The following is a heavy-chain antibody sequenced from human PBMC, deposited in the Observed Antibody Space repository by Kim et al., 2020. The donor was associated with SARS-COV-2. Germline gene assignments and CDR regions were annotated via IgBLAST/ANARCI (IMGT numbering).Heavy chain of an antibody. J-gene: IGHJ3*02. CDR3: ARENWGDLDI. V-gene: IGHV3-7*03. Sequence: GGSLRLSCAASGFTFTTYWMAWVRQAPGKEMQWVANIKQGGSENDYVDSVKGRFTISRDNANNLLYLQMNSLGVEDTAVYYCARENWGDLDIWGQGIMVTVSS. CDR1: GFTFTTYW. CDR2: IKQGGSEN. D-gene: IGHD7-27*01.